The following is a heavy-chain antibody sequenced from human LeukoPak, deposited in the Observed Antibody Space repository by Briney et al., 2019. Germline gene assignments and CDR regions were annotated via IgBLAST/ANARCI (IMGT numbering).Heavy chain of an antibody. D-gene: IGHD3-22*01. J-gene: IGHJ4*02. V-gene: IGHV1-46*01. CDR2: INPSGGST. CDR3: ARAPMYYYDSSGYLSFDY. Sequence: ASVKVSCKASGYTFTSYYMHWVRQAPGQGLEWMGLINPSGGSTSYAQKFQGRVTMTRDTSTSTVYMELSSLRSEDTAVYYCARAPMYYYDSSGYLSFDYWGQGTLVTVSS. CDR1: GYTFTSYY.